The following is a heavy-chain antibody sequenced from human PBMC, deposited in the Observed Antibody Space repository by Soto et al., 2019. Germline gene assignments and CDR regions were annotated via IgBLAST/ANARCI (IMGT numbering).Heavy chain of an antibody. CDR2: INAGNGKT. J-gene: IGHJ4*02. CDR3: SSAGSLSY. Sequence: QVQLVQSGAEEKKPGASVKVSCKASGYTFTSYAMHWVRQAPGQRLEWMGWINAGNGKTKYSQKFQGRVTITRDTTESTAYMELSSLRSEDTAVYYCSSAGSLSYWGQGTLVTVSS. V-gene: IGHV1-3*05. CDR1: GYTFTSYA. D-gene: IGHD3-10*01.